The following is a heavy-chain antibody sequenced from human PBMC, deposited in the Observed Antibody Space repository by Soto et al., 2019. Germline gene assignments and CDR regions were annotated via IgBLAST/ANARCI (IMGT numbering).Heavy chain of an antibody. V-gene: IGHV1-18*04. CDR3: ARNSSDLYGWLDP. CDR1: GYTFHDYT. CDR2: INTYIAYA. Sequence: QVQLVQSEAEVKEPGASVKVSCKASGYTFHDYTISWVRQAPGQGLEWMGWINTYIAYAQSAQNVRGRVSMTADTTTKTAYMELRNLRADDTAVYYCARNSSDLYGWLDPWGQGTLVTVAS. J-gene: IGHJ5*02. D-gene: IGHD3-22*01.